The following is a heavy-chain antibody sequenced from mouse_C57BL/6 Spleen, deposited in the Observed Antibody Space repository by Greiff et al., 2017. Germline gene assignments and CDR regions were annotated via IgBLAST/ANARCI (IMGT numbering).Heavy chain of an antibody. CDR1: GFTFSSYA. CDR3: TRDPYGYAMDY. J-gene: IGHJ4*01. D-gene: IGHD1-1*01. V-gene: IGHV5-9-1*02. CDR2: ISSGGDYI. Sequence: EVKLVESGEGLVKPGGSLKLSCAASGFTFSSYAMSWVRQTPEQRLEWVAYISSGGDYIYYADTVKGRFTISRDNARNTLYLQMSSLKSEDTAMYYCTRDPYGYAMDYWGQGTSGTVSS.